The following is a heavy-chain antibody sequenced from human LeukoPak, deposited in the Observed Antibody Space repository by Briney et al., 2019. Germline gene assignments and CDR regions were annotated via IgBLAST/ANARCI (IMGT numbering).Heavy chain of an antibody. V-gene: IGHV3-7*01. CDR3: VRRHLWAFDF. CDR2: VNQDGSQT. D-gene: IGHD3-10*01. CDR1: GFTFNIFG. J-gene: IGHJ4*02. Sequence: GGSLRLSCAASGFTFNIFGMTWVRQAPGKGLEWVASVNQDGSQTKYVDSVKGRFTISRDNAKNSLFLQMNSLSAEDTAVYYCVRRHLWAFDFWGQGTPVTVSS.